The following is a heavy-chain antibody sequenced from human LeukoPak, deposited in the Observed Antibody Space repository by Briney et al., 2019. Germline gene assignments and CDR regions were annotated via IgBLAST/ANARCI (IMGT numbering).Heavy chain of an antibody. CDR1: GFTFSTFS. J-gene: IGHJ6*02. V-gene: IGHV3-21*01. Sequence: PGGSLRLSCAASGFTFSTFSMNWVRQAPGKGLEWVSYIGSSYTYIYYADSVKGRFTISRDNAKNSLYLQMNSLRAEDTAVYYCARGDYFDSSGYYYVSHYYYGMDVWGQGTTVTVSS. CDR3: ARGDYFDSSGYYYVSHYYYGMDV. D-gene: IGHD3-22*01. CDR2: IGSSYTYI.